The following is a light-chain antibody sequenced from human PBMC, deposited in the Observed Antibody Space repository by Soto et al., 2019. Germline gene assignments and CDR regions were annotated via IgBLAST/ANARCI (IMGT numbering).Light chain of an antibody. CDR1: SSSIGRNY. J-gene: IGLJ1*01. CDR3: AAWDASLSGLYV. CDR2: RNN. Sequence: QSVLTQPPSASGTPGQRVTIACSGGSSSIGRNYVYWYQQLPGTAPKLVIYRNNQRPSGVPDRLSGSKSGTSAPLAIRGLRSEDESDYYCAAWDASLSGLYVFGTGTKVTVL. V-gene: IGLV1-47*01.